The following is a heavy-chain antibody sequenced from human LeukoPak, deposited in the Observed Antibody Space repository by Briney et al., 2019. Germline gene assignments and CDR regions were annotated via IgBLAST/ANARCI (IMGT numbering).Heavy chain of an antibody. Sequence: GGSLRLSCAASGFTFSSCAMNWVRQPPGKGLGWVSTISGSGDDTYYTDSVKGRFTISRDNSKNTLYVQMNSLRAEDTAVYYCAKKRGYNYGDFDYWGQGTLVTVSS. D-gene: IGHD5-18*01. CDR3: AKKRGYNYGDFDY. CDR2: ISGSGDDT. J-gene: IGHJ4*02. V-gene: IGHV3-23*01. CDR1: GFTFSSCA.